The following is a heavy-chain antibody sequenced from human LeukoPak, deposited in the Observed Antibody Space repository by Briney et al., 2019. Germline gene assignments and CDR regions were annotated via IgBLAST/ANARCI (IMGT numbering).Heavy chain of an antibody. CDR1: GYTFTSYG. J-gene: IGHJ6*03. V-gene: IGHV1-18*01. CDR2: ISAYNGNT. CDR3: ARERVTTTYYYYYMDV. D-gene: IGHD4-17*01. Sequence: ASVKVSCKASGYTFTSYGISWVRQAPGQGLEWMGWISAYNGNTNYAQKLQGRVTMTTDTSTSTAYMELRSLRSDDTAVYYCARERVTTTYYYYYMDVWGKGTTVTISS.